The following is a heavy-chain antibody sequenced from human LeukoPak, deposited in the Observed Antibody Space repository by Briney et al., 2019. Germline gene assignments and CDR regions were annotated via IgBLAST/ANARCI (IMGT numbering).Heavy chain of an antibody. CDR3: AKDGTRSSGWYYFNF. CDR1: GFTFSSYA. V-gene: IGHV3-23*01. CDR2: ISDGGGST. D-gene: IGHD6-19*01. J-gene: IGHJ4*02. Sequence: GGSLRLSCAASGFTFSSYAMTWVRQAPGKGLEWVSAISDGGGSTYYADSVKGRFIISRDNSKNTLYLQMNSLRAEDTAIYYCAKDGTRSSGWYYFNFWGQGTLVTVSS.